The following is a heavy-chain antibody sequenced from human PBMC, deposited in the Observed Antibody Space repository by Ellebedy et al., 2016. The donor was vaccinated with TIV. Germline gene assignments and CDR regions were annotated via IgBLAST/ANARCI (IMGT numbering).Heavy chain of an antibody. Sequence: ASVKVSCKASGGTFSDYAFSWVRQAPGQGLEWMGIINPSGGSTRYAQKLQGRVTMTRDTSTSTVYMELSSLRSEDTAVYYCARAHYGSGSYSHFDYWGQGTLVTVSS. J-gene: IGHJ4*02. CDR3: ARAHYGSGSYSHFDY. CDR2: INPSGGST. CDR1: GGTFSDYA. V-gene: IGHV1-46*01. D-gene: IGHD3-10*01.